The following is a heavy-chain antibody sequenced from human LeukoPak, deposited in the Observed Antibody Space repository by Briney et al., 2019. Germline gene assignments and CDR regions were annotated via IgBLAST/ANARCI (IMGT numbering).Heavy chain of an antibody. CDR2: ISWNSGTI. CDR1: GFTFDDYA. D-gene: IGHD6-13*01. CDR3: AEDRYSSSSNWFDP. Sequence: GRSLRLSCAASGFTFDDYAMHWVRQAPGKGLEWVSGISWNSGTIDYADSVKGRFTISRDNAKNSLYLQMNSLRAEDTALYYCAEDRYSSSSNWFDPWGQGTLVTVSS. J-gene: IGHJ5*02. V-gene: IGHV3-9*01.